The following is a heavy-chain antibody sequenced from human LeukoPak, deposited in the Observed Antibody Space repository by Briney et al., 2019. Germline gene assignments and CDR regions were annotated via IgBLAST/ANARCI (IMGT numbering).Heavy chain of an antibody. Sequence: ASVKVSCKASGGTFSSYAISWVRQAPGQGLEWMGGIIPIFGTANYAQKFQGRVTITADESTSTAYMELSSLRSEDTAVYYCARDSAIAAARWLGGVYYGMDVWGQGTTVTVSS. J-gene: IGHJ6*02. D-gene: IGHD6-13*01. V-gene: IGHV1-69*13. CDR1: GGTFSSYA. CDR2: IIPIFGTA. CDR3: ARDSAIAAARWLGGVYYGMDV.